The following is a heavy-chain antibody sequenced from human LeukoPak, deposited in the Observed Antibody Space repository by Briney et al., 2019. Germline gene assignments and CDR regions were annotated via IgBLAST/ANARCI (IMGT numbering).Heavy chain of an antibody. J-gene: IGHJ4*02. V-gene: IGHV3-21*01. CDR3: AGDPISYCSGGSCYGGQGDY. CDR2: ISSSSSYI. D-gene: IGHD2-15*01. CDR1: GFTFSSYS. Sequence: GGSLRLSCAASGFTFSSYSMNWVRQAPGKGLEWVSSISSSSSYIYYADSVKGRFTISRDNAKNSLYLQMNSLRAEDTAVYYCAGDPISYCSGGSCYGGQGDYWGQGTLVTVSS.